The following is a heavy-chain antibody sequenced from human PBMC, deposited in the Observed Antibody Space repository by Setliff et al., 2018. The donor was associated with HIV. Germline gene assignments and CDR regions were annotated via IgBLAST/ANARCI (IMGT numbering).Heavy chain of an antibody. D-gene: IGHD4-17*01. Sequence: SETLSLTCAVYGGSFSGYYWSWIRQPPGKGLEWIGEINHSGSTNYNPSLKSRVTISVDTSKNQFSLKLSSVTAADTAVYYCARAAAGNTGPFDLWVQGSPVTVSS. J-gene: IGHJ4*02. CDR3: ARAAAGNTGPFDL. CDR1: GGSFSGYY. V-gene: IGHV4-34*01. CDR2: INHSGST.